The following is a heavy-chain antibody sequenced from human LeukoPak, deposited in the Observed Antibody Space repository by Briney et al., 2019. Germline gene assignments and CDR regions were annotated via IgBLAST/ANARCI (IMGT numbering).Heavy chain of an antibody. CDR2: ISYDGSNK. D-gene: IGHD3-10*01. CDR1: GFTFSSYG. CDR3: AKDKVRGAYGIDY. Sequence: GGSLRLSCAASGFTFSSYGMHWVRQAPGKGLEWVAVISYDGSNKYYADSVKGRFTISRDNSKNTLYLQMNGLRAEDTAVYYCAKDKVRGAYGIDYWGQGTLVTVSS. J-gene: IGHJ4*02. V-gene: IGHV3-30*18.